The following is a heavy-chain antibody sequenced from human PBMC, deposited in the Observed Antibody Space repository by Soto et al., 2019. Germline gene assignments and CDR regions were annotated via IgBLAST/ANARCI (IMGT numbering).Heavy chain of an antibody. J-gene: IGHJ4*02. CDR1: GYTFTGYY. Sequence: GASVKVSCKASGYTFTGYYIHWVRQAPGQGLEWMGWINLNSGGTNYAQKFQGRVTLTRDTSTSTAYMELSSLRSDDTAIYYCARHSGYDYVFDYWGQGTLVTVSS. V-gene: IGHV1-2*02. CDR3: ARHSGYDYVFDY. CDR2: INLNSGGT. D-gene: IGHD5-12*01.